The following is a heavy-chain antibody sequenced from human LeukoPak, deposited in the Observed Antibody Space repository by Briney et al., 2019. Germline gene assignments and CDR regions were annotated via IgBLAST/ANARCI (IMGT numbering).Heavy chain of an antibody. J-gene: IGHJ6*02. CDR2: IKQDGSEK. D-gene: IGHD5/OR15-5a*01. V-gene: IGHV3-7*05. CDR1: GFTFRSYW. Sequence: PGGSLRLSCAASGFTFRSYWMRWVRQAPGKGLEWVANIKQDGSEKYYVDSVKGRFTISRDNAKNSLYLQMNSLRAEDTAVYYFASLSTSFGMDVWGQGTTVTVSS. CDR3: ASLSTSFGMDV.